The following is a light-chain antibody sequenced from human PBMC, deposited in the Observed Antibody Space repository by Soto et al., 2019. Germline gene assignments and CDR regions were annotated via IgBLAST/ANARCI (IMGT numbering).Light chain of an antibody. V-gene: IGKV1-5*01. J-gene: IGKJ2*01. Sequence: DIQMTQSPSTLSASVGDRVTITCRASQSISSWLAWYQQKPGKAPKLLIYDASSLESRVPSRFSGSGSGTEFTLTIICLRPDDFATYYCQQYNTYSYTFGQGTKLEIK. CDR2: DAS. CDR3: QQYNTYSYT. CDR1: QSISSW.